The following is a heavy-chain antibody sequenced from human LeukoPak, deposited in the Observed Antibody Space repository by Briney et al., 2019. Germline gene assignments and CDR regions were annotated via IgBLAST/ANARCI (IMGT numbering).Heavy chain of an antibody. CDR2: ISDTGNT. V-gene: IGHV3-23*01. D-gene: IGHD2-15*01. CDR3: AKAPVTTCRGAFCYPFDY. CDR1: GFTFNNYN. J-gene: IGHJ4*02. Sequence: GGSLRLSCAASGFTFNNYNMNWVRQAPGKGLEWVSAISDTGNTYHADSVKGRFTISRDSSKNTLFLQMNRLRPEDAAVYYCAKAPVTTCRGAFCYPFDYWGLGTLVTVSS.